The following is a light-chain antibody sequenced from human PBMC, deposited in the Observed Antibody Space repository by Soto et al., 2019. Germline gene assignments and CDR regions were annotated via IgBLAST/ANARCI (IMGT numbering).Light chain of an antibody. Sequence: QSVLTQPPSASGTPGQRVTIFCSGSSSNIGSNYVYWYQQLPGTAPKLLIYSNNQRPSGVPDRFSGSKSGTSASLAISGLRSEDEANYYCAIWDDSLSGVVFGGGTKLTVL. CDR2: SNN. CDR1: SSNIGSNY. CDR3: AIWDDSLSGVV. J-gene: IGLJ2*01. V-gene: IGLV1-47*02.